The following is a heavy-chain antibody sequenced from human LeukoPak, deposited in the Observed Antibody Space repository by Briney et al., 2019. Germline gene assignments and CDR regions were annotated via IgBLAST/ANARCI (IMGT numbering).Heavy chain of an antibody. CDR3: ASLRIAVAGTRGYYFDY. D-gene: IGHD6-19*01. Sequence: PSETLSLTCTVSGGSISSSSYYWGWIRQPPGKGLEWLGSIYYSGSTYYNPSLKRRVTISVDTSKNQFSLKLSSVTAADTAVYYCASLRIAVAGTRGYYFDYWGQGTLVTVSS. V-gene: IGHV4-39*01. CDR1: GGSISSSSYY. J-gene: IGHJ4*02. CDR2: IYYSGST.